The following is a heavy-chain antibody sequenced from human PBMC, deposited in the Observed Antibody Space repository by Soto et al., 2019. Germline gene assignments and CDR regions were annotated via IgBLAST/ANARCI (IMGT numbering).Heavy chain of an antibody. D-gene: IGHD6-6*01. J-gene: IGHJ4*02. Sequence: PGGSLRLSCAASGFTFSSYGMHWVRQAPGKGLEWVAVISYDGSNKYYADSVKGRFTISRDNSKNTLYLQMNSLRAEDTAVYYCAKLQAGSSSSSVFDYWGQGTLVTVSS. CDR3: AKLQAGSSSSSVFDY. CDR1: GFTFSSYG. V-gene: IGHV3-30*18. CDR2: ISYDGSNK.